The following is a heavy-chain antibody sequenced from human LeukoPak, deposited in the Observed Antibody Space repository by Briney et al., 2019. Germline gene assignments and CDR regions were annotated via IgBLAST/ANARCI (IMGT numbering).Heavy chain of an antibody. J-gene: IGHJ4*02. Sequence: GGSLRLSCAASGFTLSSYPVHWVRQAPGKGLEWVALNSYDGGNKFYAESVRGRFTISRDNSKNTVYLQMNSLRVEDTAVYYCARGVIYTDYADYFDYWGQGTRVTVSS. CDR1: GFTLSSYP. V-gene: IGHV3-30*04. CDR2: NSYDGGNK. CDR3: ARGVIYTDYADYFDY. D-gene: IGHD4-17*01.